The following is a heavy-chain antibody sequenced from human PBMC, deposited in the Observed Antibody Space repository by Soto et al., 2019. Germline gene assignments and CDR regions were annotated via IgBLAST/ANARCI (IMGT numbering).Heavy chain of an antibody. CDR1: GGSISSYY. V-gene: IGHV4-59*01. CDR3: ARLPSSIAAAGKVDYYYGMDV. J-gene: IGHJ6*02. D-gene: IGHD6-13*01. CDR2: IYYSGST. Sequence: SETLSLTCTVSGGSISSYYWSWIRQPPGKGLEWIGYIYYSGSTNYNPSLKSRVTISVDTSKNQFSLKLSSVTAADTAVYYCARLPSSIAAAGKVDYYYGMDVWGQGTTVTVSS.